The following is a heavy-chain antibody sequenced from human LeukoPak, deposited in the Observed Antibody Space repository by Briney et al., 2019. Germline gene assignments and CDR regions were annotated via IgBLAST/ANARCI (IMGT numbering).Heavy chain of an antibody. J-gene: IGHJ3*02. V-gene: IGHV4-39*07. CDR1: GGSISSGGYY. CDR3: ARYHTGYSSGWATAADDAFDI. Sequence: PSETLSLTCTVSGGSISSGGYYWSWIRQPPGKGLEWIGEINHSGSTNYNPSLKSRVTISVDTSKNQFSLKLSSVTAADTAVYYCARYHTGYSSGWATAADDAFDIWGQGTMVTVSS. CDR2: INHSGST. D-gene: IGHD6-19*01.